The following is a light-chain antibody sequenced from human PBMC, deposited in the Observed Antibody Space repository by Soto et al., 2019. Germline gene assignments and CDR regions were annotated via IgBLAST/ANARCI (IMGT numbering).Light chain of an antibody. CDR1: SSDVGAFNY. J-gene: IGLJ1*01. Sequence: QSALTQPASVSGSPGQSIAISCTGTSSDVGAFNYVSWYQQHPGKAPKFMIFDVSSRPSGVSDRFSGSKSGNTASLTISGLQTDDEADYYCASYTTSSTHVFGTVTKLTVL. CDR3: ASYTTSSTHV. CDR2: DVS. V-gene: IGLV2-14*03.